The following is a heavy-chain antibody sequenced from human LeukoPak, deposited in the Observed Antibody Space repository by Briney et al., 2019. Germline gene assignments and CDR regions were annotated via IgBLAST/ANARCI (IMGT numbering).Heavy chain of an antibody. CDR2: ISSSGSTI. CDR3: AELGITMIGGV. D-gene: IGHD3-10*02. Sequence: GGSLRLSCAASGFTFSSYEMNWVRQAPGKGLEWVSYISSSGSTIYYADSVKGRFTISRDNARNSLYLQMNSLRAEDTAVYYCAELGITMIGGVWGKGTTVAISS. J-gene: IGHJ6*04. CDR1: GFTFSSYE. V-gene: IGHV3-48*03.